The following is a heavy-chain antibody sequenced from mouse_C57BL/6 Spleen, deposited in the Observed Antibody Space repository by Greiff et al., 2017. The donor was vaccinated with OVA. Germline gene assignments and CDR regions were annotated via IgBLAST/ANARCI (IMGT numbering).Heavy chain of an antibody. Sequence: EVKLMESEGGLVQPGSSMKLSCTASGFTFSDYYMAWVRQVPEKGLEWVANINYDGSSTYYLDSLKSRFIISRDNAKNILYLQMSSLKSEDTATYYCARDYDGYYAFDYWGQGTTLTVSS. D-gene: IGHD2-3*01. J-gene: IGHJ2*01. CDR1: GFTFSDYY. V-gene: IGHV5-16*01. CDR2: INYDGSST. CDR3: ARDYDGYYAFDY.